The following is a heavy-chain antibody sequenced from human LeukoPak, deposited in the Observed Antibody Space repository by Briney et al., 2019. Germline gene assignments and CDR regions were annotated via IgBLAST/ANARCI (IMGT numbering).Heavy chain of an antibody. CDR1: GYTFTGYY. D-gene: IGHD5-18*01. Sequence: ASVKVSCKASGYTFTGYYMHWVRQAPGQGLEWMGWINPNSGGTNYAQKFQGRVTMTRDTSISTAYMELSRLRSGDTAVYYCARALYSYGYYYYYGMDVWGQGTTVTVSS. CDR3: ARALYSYGYYYYYGMDV. CDR2: INPNSGGT. V-gene: IGHV1-2*02. J-gene: IGHJ6*02.